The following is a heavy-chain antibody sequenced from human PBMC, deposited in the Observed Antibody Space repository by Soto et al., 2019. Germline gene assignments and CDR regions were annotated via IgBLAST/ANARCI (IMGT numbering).Heavy chain of an antibody. Sequence: GGSLRLSCAASGFTFSSYAMHWVRQAPGKGLEWVAVISYDGSNKYYADSVKGRFTISRDNSKNTLYLQMNSLRAEDTAVYYCARGLVPLKYNWNYLVGPRVSESYGMDVWGQGTTVTVSS. CDR2: ISYDGSNK. CDR1: GFTFSSYA. CDR3: ARGLVPLKYNWNYLVGPRVSESYGMDV. D-gene: IGHD1-7*01. V-gene: IGHV3-30-3*01. J-gene: IGHJ6*02.